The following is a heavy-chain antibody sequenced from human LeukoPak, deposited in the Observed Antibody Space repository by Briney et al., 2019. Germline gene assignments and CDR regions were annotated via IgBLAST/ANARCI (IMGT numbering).Heavy chain of an antibody. CDR3: ARAMYSTDDY. CDR1: GGSVSSGSYY. CDR2: INHSGST. D-gene: IGHD6-13*01. J-gene: IGHJ4*02. V-gene: IGHV4-39*07. Sequence: SSETLSLTCTVSGGSVSSGSYYWSWIRQPPGKGLEWIGEINHSGSTNYNPSLKSRVTISVDTSKNRFSLKLSSVTAADTAVYYCARAMYSTDDYWGQGTLVTVSS.